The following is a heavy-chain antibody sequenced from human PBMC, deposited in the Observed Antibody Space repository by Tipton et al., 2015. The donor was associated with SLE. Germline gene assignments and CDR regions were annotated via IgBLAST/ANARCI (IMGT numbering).Heavy chain of an antibody. CDR1: SGSITSSSHW. V-gene: IGHV4-4*02. CDR2: VYHSGST. CDR3: ARRNYDVLTGYYDAFDI. D-gene: IGHD3-9*01. Sequence: TLSLTCTVSSGSITSSSHWWSWVRQSPGKGLEWIGEVYHSGSTNYNPSLKSRVTISVDKSKNQFSLKLTSVTATDTAVYNCARRNYDVLTGYYDAFDIWGQGTMVTVSS. J-gene: IGHJ3*02.